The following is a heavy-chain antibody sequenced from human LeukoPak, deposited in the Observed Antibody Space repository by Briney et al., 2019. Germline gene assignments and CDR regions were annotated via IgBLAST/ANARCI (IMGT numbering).Heavy chain of an antibody. V-gene: IGHV3-23*01. Sequence: PGESLRLSCAASGFTFSNYAMTWVRQAPGKGLEWVSAISGSGGSTYYADSVKGRFTISRDNSRNTLYVQMNSLRAEDTAVYYCAKELPGGGGYWGQGILVTVSS. J-gene: IGHJ4*02. D-gene: IGHD3-10*01. CDR1: GFTFSNYA. CDR3: AKELPGGGGY. CDR2: ISGSGGST.